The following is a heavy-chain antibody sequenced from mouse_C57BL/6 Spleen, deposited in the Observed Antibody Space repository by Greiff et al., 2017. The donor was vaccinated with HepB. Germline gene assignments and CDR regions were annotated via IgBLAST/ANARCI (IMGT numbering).Heavy chain of an antibody. V-gene: IGHV1-80*01. CDR2: IYPGDGDT. CDR3: ARGDYDYLYFDY. J-gene: IGHJ2*01. D-gene: IGHD2-4*01. CDR1: GYAFSSYW. Sequence: VKLVESGAELVKPGASVKISCKASGYAFSSYWMNWVTQRPGKGLEWIGQIYPGDGDTNYNGKFKGKATLTADNSSITAYMQLSSLTSEDSAVYFCARGDYDYLYFDYWGQGTTLTVSS.